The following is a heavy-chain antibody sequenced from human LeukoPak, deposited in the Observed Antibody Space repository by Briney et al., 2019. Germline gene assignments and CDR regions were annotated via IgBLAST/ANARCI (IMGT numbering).Heavy chain of an antibody. V-gene: IGHV3-7*01. Sequence: GGSLRLSCAASGFPFSSYWMSWVRQAPGKGLEWVANIKQDGSDQYYVDSVKGRFTISRDNAKNSLYLQMNSLRADDTAVYHCARLTGTTGFDFWGQGTLVTVSS. CDR1: GFPFSSYW. CDR2: IKQDGSDQ. D-gene: IGHD1-1*01. J-gene: IGHJ4*02. CDR3: ARLTGTTGFDF.